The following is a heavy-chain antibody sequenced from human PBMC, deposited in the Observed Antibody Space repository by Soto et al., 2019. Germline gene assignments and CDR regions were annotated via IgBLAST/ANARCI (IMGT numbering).Heavy chain of an antibody. V-gene: IGHV1-18*01. D-gene: IGHD3-9*01. CDR1: GYTFTSYG. CDR3: ASVDKQTKPSYYYYYMAV. CDR2: ISAYNGNT. Sequence: QVQLVQSGAEVKKPGASVKVSCKASGYTFTSYGISWVRQAPGQGLEWMGWISAYNGNTNYAQKLQGRVTMTTDTSTSTAYMELRSLRSDDTAVYYCASVDKQTKPSYYYYYMAVRGKGTTVTVSS. J-gene: IGHJ6*03.